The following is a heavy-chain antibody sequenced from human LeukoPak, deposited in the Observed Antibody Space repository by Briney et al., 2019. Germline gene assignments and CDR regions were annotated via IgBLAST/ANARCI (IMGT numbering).Heavy chain of an antibody. V-gene: IGHV1-2*02. CDR1: GYTFTGYY. D-gene: IGHD4-17*01. CDR3: ATDYGDYESAY. J-gene: IGHJ4*02. CDR2: INPNSGGT. Sequence: GASVKVSCKASGYTFTGYYMHWGRQAPGQGLEVMGWINPNSGGTKYAQKFQGRVTMTRGTSISTAYTELSRLRSDDTAVYYCATDYGDYESAYWGQGTLVTVSS.